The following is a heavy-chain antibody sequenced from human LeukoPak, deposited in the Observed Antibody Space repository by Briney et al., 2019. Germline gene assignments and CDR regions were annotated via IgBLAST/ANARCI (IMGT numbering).Heavy chain of an antibody. D-gene: IGHD6-13*01. CDR2: INPNSGGT. CDR3: ARISLAAAGTYWFDP. CDR1: GYTFTGYY. J-gene: IGHJ5*02. V-gene: IGHV1-2*02. Sequence: ASVKVSCKTSGYTFTGYYMHWVRQAPGQGLEWMGWINPNSGGTNYAQKFQGRVTMTRDTSISTAYMELSRLRSDDTAVYYCARISLAAAGTYWFDPWGQGTLVTVSS.